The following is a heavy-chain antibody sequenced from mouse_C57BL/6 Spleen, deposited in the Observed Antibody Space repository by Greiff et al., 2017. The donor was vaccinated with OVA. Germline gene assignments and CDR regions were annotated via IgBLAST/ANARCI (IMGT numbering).Heavy chain of an antibody. CDR3: ALYYYDSSPLFDY. D-gene: IGHD1-1*01. Sequence: DVKLQESGAELVKPGASVKLSCTASGFNINDYYMHWVKQRTEQGLEWIGRIDPEDGETNYAPKFQGKATITADTSSNTAYLQLSSLTSEDTAVYYCALYYYDSSPLFDYWGQGTTLTVSS. J-gene: IGHJ2*01. V-gene: IGHV14-2*01. CDR2: IDPEDGET. CDR1: GFNINDYY.